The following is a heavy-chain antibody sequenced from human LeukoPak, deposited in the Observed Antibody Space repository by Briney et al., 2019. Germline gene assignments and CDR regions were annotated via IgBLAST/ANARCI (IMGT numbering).Heavy chain of an antibody. Sequence: SETLSLTCTVSGGSISSYYWSWIRQPPGKGLEWIGYIYNSGSTNYNSSLKSRVTISVDTSKNQFSLKLSSVTAADTAVYYCARGLRWLQSSINWFDPWGQGTLVTVSS. D-gene: IGHD5-24*01. CDR3: ARGLRWLQSSINWFDP. J-gene: IGHJ5*02. CDR2: IYNSGST. CDR1: GGSISSYY. V-gene: IGHV4-59*01.